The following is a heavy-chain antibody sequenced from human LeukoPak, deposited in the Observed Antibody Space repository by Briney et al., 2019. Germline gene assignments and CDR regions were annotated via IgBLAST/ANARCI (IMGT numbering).Heavy chain of an antibody. Sequence: GGSLRLSCAASGFTFSSYAMSWVRQAPGKVLEWVSAISGSGGSTYYADSVKGRFTISRDNSKNTLYLQTNSLRAEDTAVYYCAKDYTYYYDSSGYPTYFDYWGQGTLVTVSS. CDR3: AKDYTYYYDSSGYPTYFDY. CDR1: GFTFSSYA. CDR2: ISGSGGST. J-gene: IGHJ4*02. D-gene: IGHD3-22*01. V-gene: IGHV3-23*01.